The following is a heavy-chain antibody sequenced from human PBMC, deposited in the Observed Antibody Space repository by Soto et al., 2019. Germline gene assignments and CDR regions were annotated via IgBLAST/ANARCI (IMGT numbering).Heavy chain of an antibody. CDR1: GFTFSSYA. Sequence: GGSLRLSCAASGFTFSSYAMSWVRQAPGKELEWVTAISGSGGSTYYADSVKGRFTISRDNSKNTLYLQMNSLRAEDTAVYYCAKDALGYCSSTSCYGWFDPWGQGTLVTVSS. CDR2: ISGSGGST. V-gene: IGHV3-23*01. D-gene: IGHD2-2*01. CDR3: AKDALGYCSSTSCYGWFDP. J-gene: IGHJ5*02.